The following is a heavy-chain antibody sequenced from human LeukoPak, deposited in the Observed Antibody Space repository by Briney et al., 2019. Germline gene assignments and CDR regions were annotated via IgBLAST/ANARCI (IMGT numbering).Heavy chain of an antibody. CDR1: GFTFSSYW. D-gene: IGHD3-22*01. V-gene: IGHV3-7*01. CDR3: TRDADTSEHFSWLDL. CDR2: IKQDGSEK. Sequence: GGSLRLSCAASGFTFSSYWMSWVRQAPGKGLEWVANIKQDGSEKYYVDSVKGRFTISRDNAKSSLYLRMNSLRAEDTAVYYCTRDADTSEHFSWLDLWGQGTLVTVSS. J-gene: IGHJ5*02.